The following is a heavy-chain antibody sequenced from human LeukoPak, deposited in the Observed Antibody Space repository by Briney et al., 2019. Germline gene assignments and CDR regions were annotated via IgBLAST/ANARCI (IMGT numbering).Heavy chain of an antibody. V-gene: IGHV3-9*01. CDR1: GFTFDDYA. J-gene: IGHJ6*02. CDR2: ISWNSGSI. CDR3: AKDRCGGDCYSGLYYYYYGMDV. D-gene: IGHD2-21*02. Sequence: GRSLRLSCAASGFTFDDYAMHWVRQAPGKGLEWVSGISWNSGSIGYADSVKGRFTISRDNAKNSLYLQMNSLRAEDTALYYCAKDRCGGDCYSGLYYYYYGMDVWGQGTTVTVSS.